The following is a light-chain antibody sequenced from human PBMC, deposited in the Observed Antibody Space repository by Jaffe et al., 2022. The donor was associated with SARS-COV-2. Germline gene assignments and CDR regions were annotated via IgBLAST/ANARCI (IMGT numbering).Light chain of an antibody. J-gene: IGLJ3*02. Sequence: QSVLTQPPSASGTPGQRVTISCSGSSSNIGSDYVYWYQQLPGAAPKLLIYRNHQRPSGVPDRFSASKSGTSASLAISGLRSEDEADYYCASWDDSLSSPVFGGGTKLTVL. CDR3: ASWDDSLSSPV. CDR2: RNH. CDR1: SSNIGSDY. V-gene: IGLV1-47*01.